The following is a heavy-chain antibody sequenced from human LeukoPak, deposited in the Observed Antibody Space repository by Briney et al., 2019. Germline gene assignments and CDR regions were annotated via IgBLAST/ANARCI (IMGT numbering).Heavy chain of an antibody. Sequence: PGGSLRLSCAASGFTFSSYAMSWVRQAPGKGLEWVSVISGSGGSTYYADSVKGRFTISRDNAKNSLYLQMNSLRAEDTAVYYCARIPPVVPAAMDWFDPWGQGTLVTVSS. J-gene: IGHJ5*02. D-gene: IGHD2-2*01. CDR2: ISGSGGST. V-gene: IGHV3-23*01. CDR3: ARIPPVVPAAMDWFDP. CDR1: GFTFSSYA.